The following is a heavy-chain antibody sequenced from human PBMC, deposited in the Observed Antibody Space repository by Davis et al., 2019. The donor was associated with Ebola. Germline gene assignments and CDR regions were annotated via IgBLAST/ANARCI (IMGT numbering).Heavy chain of an antibody. J-gene: IGHJ4*02. V-gene: IGHV1-46*01. Sequence: ASVKVSCKASGYTFTSYYMHWVRQAPRQGLEWMGIINPSGGSTSYAQKFQGRVTMTRDTSTSTVYMELSSLRSEDTAVYYCARAHIVGSLEVGFDYWGQGTLVTVSS. CDR2: INPSGGST. CDR1: GYTFTSYY. D-gene: IGHD1-26*01. CDR3: ARAHIVGSLEVGFDY.